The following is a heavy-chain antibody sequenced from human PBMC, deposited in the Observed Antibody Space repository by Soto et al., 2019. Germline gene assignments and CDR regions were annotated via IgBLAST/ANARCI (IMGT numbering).Heavy chain of an antibody. CDR1: GFTVSSNY. CDR2: IYSGGST. CDR3: ARTRTQTIYYYDSSGYLDY. Sequence: PGGSLRLSCAASGFTVSSNYMSWVRQAPGKRLEWVSVIYSGGSTYYADSVKGRFTISRDNSKNTLYLQMNSLRAEDTAVYYCARTRTQTIYYYDSSGYLDYWGQGTLVTVSS. D-gene: IGHD3-22*01. J-gene: IGHJ4*02. V-gene: IGHV3-53*01.